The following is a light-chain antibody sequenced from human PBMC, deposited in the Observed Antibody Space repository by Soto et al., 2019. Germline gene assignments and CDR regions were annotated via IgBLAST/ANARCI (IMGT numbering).Light chain of an antibody. CDR2: LGS. CDR3: MQALKWT. V-gene: IGKV2-28*01. Sequence: DIVMTQSPLSLPVTPGEPASIACRSRKSLLHSNGYNYLDWYLQKPGQSTXLLIYLGSNRASGVPDRFSGSGSGTDFTLKISRVEAEDVGVYYCMQALKWTFGQGTKVDIK. CDR1: KSLLHSNGYNY. J-gene: IGKJ1*01.